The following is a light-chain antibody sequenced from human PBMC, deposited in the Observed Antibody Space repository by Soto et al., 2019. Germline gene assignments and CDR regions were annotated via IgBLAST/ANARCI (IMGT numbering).Light chain of an antibody. CDR1: QSVSSTY. Sequence: IVLTQSPGTLSLSPGERATLSCRASQSVSSTYLIWYQQKPGQAPRLLIYDASNRATGIPARFSGSGSGTDFTLTISSLEPEDFAVYYCQQRSNWPPWTFGQGTKVDIK. V-gene: IGKV3-11*01. J-gene: IGKJ1*01. CDR2: DAS. CDR3: QQRSNWPPWT.